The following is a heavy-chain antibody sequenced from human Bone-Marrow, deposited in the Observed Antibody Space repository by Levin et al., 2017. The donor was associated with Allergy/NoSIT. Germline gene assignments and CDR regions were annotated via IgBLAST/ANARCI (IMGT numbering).Heavy chain of an antibody. D-gene: IGHD1-14*01. Sequence: GESLKISCKVSGYTFTSYGISWVRQAPGQGLEWMGWISGDSGNTNYAQKFQDRVTMTTDTSTNTAYMELRSLRSDDTAVYYCARDHLTPGDYYYYMDVWGTGTTVAVSS. CDR3: ARDHLTPGDYYYYMDV. CDR1: GYTFTSYG. J-gene: IGHJ6*03. CDR2: ISGDSGNT. V-gene: IGHV1-18*01.